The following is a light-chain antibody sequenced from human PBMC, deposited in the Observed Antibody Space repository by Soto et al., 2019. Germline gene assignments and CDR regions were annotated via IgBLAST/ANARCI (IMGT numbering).Light chain of an antibody. CDR1: QSVSSN. CDR2: GAS. J-gene: IGKJ2*01. Sequence: EIVMTQSPATLSLSPGERATLSCRANQSVSSNVAWYQQIPGQTPRLLIYGASTRATGIPVRFSGSGSGTEFTLTISSLQSEDFAVYYCHQYDDGPYTFGQGTKVDIK. CDR3: HQYDDGPYT. V-gene: IGKV3-15*01.